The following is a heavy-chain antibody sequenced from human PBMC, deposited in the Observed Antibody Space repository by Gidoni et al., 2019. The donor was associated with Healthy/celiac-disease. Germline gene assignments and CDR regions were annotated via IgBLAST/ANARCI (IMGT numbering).Heavy chain of an antibody. D-gene: IGHD6-13*01. Sequence: QVQLQESGPGLVKPSQTLSLTCTVSGGSISSGGYYWSWIRQHPGKGLEWIGYIYYSGSTYYNPSLKSRVTISVDTSKNQFSLKLSSVTAADTAVYYCARGTPAFSSWPLDWFDPWGQGTLVTVSS. CDR1: GGSISSGGYY. CDR2: IYYSGST. J-gene: IGHJ5*02. V-gene: IGHV4-31*03. CDR3: ARGTPAFSSWPLDWFDP.